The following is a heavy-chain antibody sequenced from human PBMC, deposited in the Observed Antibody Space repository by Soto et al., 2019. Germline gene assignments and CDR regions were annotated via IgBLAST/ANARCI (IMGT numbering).Heavy chain of an antibody. V-gene: IGHV3-66*01. Sequence: EVPLVESGGGLVQPGGSLRLSCAASGFTVSSNYMSWVRQAPGKGLEWVSVIYSGGSTYYADSVKGRFTISRDNSKNTLYLQMSSLRAEDTAVYYCARSYLTSPGSYWYFDLWGRGTLVTVSS. J-gene: IGHJ2*01. D-gene: IGHD3-16*01. CDR2: IYSGGST. CDR1: GFTVSSNY. CDR3: ARSYLTSPGSYWYFDL.